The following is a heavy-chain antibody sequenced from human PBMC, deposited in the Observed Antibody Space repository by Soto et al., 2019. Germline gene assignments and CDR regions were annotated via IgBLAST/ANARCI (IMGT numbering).Heavy chain of an antibody. Sequence: TSAALSLTCSVSDGSINNFHWSWIRQPPGKGLEWIGFVFYSGRTTYNPSLQSRVTISVDTSHNHFSLKLRSVTAADTATYYCARIKSGYSYGSIIDFWGQGKLVTVSS. CDR2: VFYSGRT. V-gene: IGHV4-59*01. CDR1: DGSINNFH. D-gene: IGHD5-18*01. CDR3: ARIKSGYSYGSIIDF. J-gene: IGHJ4*02.